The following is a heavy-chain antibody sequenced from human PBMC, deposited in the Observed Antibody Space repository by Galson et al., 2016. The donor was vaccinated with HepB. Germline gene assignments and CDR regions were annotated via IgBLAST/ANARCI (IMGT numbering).Heavy chain of an antibody. D-gene: IGHD3/OR15-3a*01. V-gene: IGHV1-46*03. Sequence: VKVSCKASGYTFTTYNIHWVRLAPGQGLEWMGIINPSGGSPNYAQKFQGRVTLTSDTSTSTVYMQLGSLRSEDTAVYYCTGGDGFWAGWTYWGQGTLVTVSS. J-gene: IGHJ4*02. CDR3: TGGDGFWAGWTY. CDR1: GYTFTTYN. CDR2: INPSGGSP.